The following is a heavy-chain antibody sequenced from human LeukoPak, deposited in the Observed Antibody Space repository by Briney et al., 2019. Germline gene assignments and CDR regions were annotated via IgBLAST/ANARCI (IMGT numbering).Heavy chain of an antibody. V-gene: IGHV3-23*01. CDR3: AKDRYSYKDYFDY. J-gene: IGHJ4*02. CDR2: ISGSGGST. D-gene: IGHD5-18*01. Sequence: GGSLRLSCAASGFTFSSYAMSWVRQAPGKGLEWVSAISGSGGSTYYADFVKGRFTISRDNSKNTLYLQMNSLRAEDTAVYYCAKDRYSYKDYFDYWGQGTLVTVSS. CDR1: GFTFSSYA.